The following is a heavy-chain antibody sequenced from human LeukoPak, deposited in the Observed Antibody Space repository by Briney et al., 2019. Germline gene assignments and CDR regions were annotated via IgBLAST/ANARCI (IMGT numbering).Heavy chain of an antibody. J-gene: IGHJ4*02. V-gene: IGHV3-74*01. CDR1: GFTFDDYG. CDR2: INSDGSST. D-gene: IGHD5-18*01. Sequence: GGSLRLSCAASGFTFDDYGMSWVRQAPGKGLVWVSRINSDGSSTSYADSVKGRFTISRDNAKNTLYLQMNSLRAEDTAVYYCASVYSRPWYWGQGTLVTVSS. CDR3: ASVYSRPWY.